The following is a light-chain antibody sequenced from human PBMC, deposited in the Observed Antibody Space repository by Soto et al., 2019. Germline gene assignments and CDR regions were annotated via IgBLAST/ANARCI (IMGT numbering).Light chain of an antibody. CDR3: SSYTSSTTPVV. J-gene: IGLJ3*02. CDR2: DVS. CDR1: SSDVGGYNY. Sequence: QSVLTQPASVSGSPGQSITISCTGSSSDVGGYNYVSWYQQHPAKAPKLMIYDVSYRPSGVSDRFSGSKSGNTASLTISGLQADDEADYYCSSYTSSTTPVVFGGGTKLTVL. V-gene: IGLV2-14*01.